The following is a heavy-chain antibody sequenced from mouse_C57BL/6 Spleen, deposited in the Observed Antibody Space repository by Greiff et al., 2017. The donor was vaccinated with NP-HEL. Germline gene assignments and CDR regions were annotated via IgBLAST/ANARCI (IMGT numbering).Heavy chain of an antibody. CDR3: ASYYDYDPTTFDY. J-gene: IGHJ2*01. V-gene: IGHV1-82*01. Sequence: QVQLQQSGPELVKPGASVKISCKASGYAFSSSWMNWVKQRPGKGLEWIGRIYPGDGDTNYNGKFKGKATLTADKSSSTAYMQLSSLTSEDSAVYFCASYYDYDPTTFDYWGQGTTLTVSS. CDR1: GYAFSSSW. D-gene: IGHD2-4*01. CDR2: IYPGDGDT.